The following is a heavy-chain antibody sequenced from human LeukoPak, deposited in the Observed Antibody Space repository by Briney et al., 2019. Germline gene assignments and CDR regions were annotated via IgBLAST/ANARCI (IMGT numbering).Heavy chain of an antibody. CDR2: INHSGST. CDR3: ATNCGSTSYYGVSLGY. Sequence: SETLSLTCAVYGGSFSGYYWTWIRQPPGKGLEWIGEINHSGSTNYNPSLKGRVTISVDTSKNQFSLKLSSVTAADTAVYYCATNCGSTSYYGVSLGYWGQGTLVTVSS. CDR1: GGSFSGYY. V-gene: IGHV4-34*01. J-gene: IGHJ4*02. D-gene: IGHD2-2*01.